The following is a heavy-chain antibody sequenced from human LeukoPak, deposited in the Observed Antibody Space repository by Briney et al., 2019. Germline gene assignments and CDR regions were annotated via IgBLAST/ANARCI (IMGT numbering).Heavy chain of an antibody. D-gene: IGHD2-15*01. CDR3: ATTNDSIDAFDI. CDR2: IYSGGST. V-gene: IGHV3-66*01. CDR1: GFTVSSNY. J-gene: IGHJ3*02. Sequence: GGSLRLSCAASGFTVSSNYMSWVRQAPGKGLEWVSVIYSGGSTYYADSVKGRFTISRDNSKNTLYLQMNSLRAEDTAVYYCATTNDSIDAFDIWGQGTMVTVSS.